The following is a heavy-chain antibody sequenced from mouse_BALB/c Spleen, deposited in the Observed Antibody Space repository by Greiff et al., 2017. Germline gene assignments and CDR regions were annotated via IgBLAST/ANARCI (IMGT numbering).Heavy chain of an antibody. CDR2: ISYDGSN. Sequence: EVQLQQSGPGLVKPSQSLSLTCSVTGYSITSGYYWNWIRQFPGNQLEWMGYISYDGSNNYNPSLKNRISITRDTSKNQFFLKLKSVTTEDTATYYCARDGNGDDDYAMDDWGQGTSVTVSS. CDR1: GYSITSGYY. CDR3: ARDGNGDDDYAMDD. D-gene: IGHD2-2*01. J-gene: IGHJ4*01. V-gene: IGHV3-6*02.